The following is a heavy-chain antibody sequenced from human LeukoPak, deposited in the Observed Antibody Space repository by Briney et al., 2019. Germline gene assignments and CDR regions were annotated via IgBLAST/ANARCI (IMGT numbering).Heavy chain of an antibody. J-gene: IGHJ5*02. CDR1: GCTFSSYW. CDR2: INSDGNRT. CDR3: ARGVGYCSSTSCYWWFDP. V-gene: IGHV3-74*01. D-gene: IGHD2-2*01. Sequence: GGSLRLSCAASGCTFSSYWMHWVRQAPGKGVVWVSRINSDGNRTSYADSVKGRFTISRDNAKNTLYLQMNSLRAEDTAVYYCARGVGYCSSTSCYWWFDPWGQGTLVTVSS.